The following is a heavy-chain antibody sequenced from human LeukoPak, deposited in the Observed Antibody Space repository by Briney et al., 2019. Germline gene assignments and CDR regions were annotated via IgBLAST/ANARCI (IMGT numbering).Heavy chain of an antibody. Sequence: GGSLKLSCAVSGFTFSSSWMHWVRRAPGKGLLWVSHINSDGSWTSYADSVKGRFTISKDNAKNTVYLQMNNLRAEDTAVYYCVSFYETDWGRGTLVTVSS. CDR3: VSFYETD. V-gene: IGHV3-74*01. CDR2: INSDGSWT. CDR1: GFTFSSSW. D-gene: IGHD2/OR15-2a*01. J-gene: IGHJ4*02.